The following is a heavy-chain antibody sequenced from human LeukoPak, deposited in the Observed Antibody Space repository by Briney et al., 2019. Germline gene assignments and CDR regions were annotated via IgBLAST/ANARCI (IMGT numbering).Heavy chain of an antibody. CDR3: AKDDSSGYWHAFDI. V-gene: IGHV3-9*01. CDR2: ISWNSGSI. D-gene: IGHD3-22*01. CDR1: GFTFDDYA. Sequence: GRSLRLSCAASGFTFDDYAMHWVRQAPGKGLEWVSGISWNSGSIGYADSVKGRFTISRDNAKNSLYLQMNSPRAEDTALYYCAKDDSSGYWHAFDIWGQGTMVTVSS. J-gene: IGHJ3*02.